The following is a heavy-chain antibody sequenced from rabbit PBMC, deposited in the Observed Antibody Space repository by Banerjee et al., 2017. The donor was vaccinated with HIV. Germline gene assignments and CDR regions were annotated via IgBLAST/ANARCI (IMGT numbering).Heavy chain of an antibody. V-gene: IGHV1S45*01. CDR1: GFTLSSYYM. Sequence: QEHLKESGGGLVQPGGSLKLSCTASGFTLSSYYMNWVRQVPGKGLEWIGCIYTGGGGTYYATWAKGRFTISKTSSTTVTLQMTSLTAADTATYFCARDQAGDADYGPYYLNLWGPGTLVTVS. D-gene: IGHD2-1*01. J-gene: IGHJ4*01. CDR3: ARDQAGDADYGPYYLNL. CDR2: IYTGGGGT.